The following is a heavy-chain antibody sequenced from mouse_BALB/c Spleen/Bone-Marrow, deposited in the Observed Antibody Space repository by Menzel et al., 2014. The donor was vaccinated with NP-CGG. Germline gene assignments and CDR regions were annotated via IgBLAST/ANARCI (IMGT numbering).Heavy chain of an antibody. Sequence: QVQLKQSGPELVRPGVSVKLSCKGSGYTFTAYAMHWVKQSHAKSVEWIGLISTYSGNTHYNQNFKGKATMTVDKSSSTAYMELARLTSEDSAIYYCARTFYGSSYFDYWGQGTTLTVSS. J-gene: IGHJ2*01. CDR1: GYTFTAYA. CDR3: ARTFYGSSYFDY. V-gene: IGHV1-67*01. D-gene: IGHD1-1*01. CDR2: ISTYSGNT.